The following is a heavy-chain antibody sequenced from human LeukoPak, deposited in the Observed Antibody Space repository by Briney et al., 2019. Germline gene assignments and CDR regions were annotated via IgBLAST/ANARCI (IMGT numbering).Heavy chain of an antibody. Sequence: GESLKISCKGSGYSFSNYWIGWVRQMPGKGLEWMAIIYPGDSDTRYSPSFQGQVTISADKSISTAYLQWSSLKASDTAMYYCARLRPDYDILTGYYRYYFDYWGQGTLVTVSS. J-gene: IGHJ4*02. CDR1: GYSFSNYW. V-gene: IGHV5-51*01. D-gene: IGHD3-9*01. CDR3: ARLRPDYDILTGYYRYYFDY. CDR2: IYPGDSDT.